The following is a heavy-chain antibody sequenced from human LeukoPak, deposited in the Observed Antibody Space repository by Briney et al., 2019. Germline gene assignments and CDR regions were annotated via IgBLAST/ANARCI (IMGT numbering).Heavy chain of an antibody. Sequence: ASVKVSCLPSGYTPTGYYTHWVRHVPGQGLEWMGWIKPDIAGTNYTQKLQGRATTTRDTSNSTVYMELSRLRSDDTAVYYCARDFIVGTEGRLDYWGQGTLVTVSS. J-gene: IGHJ4*02. CDR3: ARDFIVGTEGRLDY. CDR1: GYTPTGYY. CDR2: IKPDIAGT. D-gene: IGHD1-26*01. V-gene: IGHV1-2*02.